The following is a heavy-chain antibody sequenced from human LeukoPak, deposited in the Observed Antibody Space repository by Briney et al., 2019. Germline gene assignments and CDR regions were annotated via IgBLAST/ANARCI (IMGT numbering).Heavy chain of an antibody. Sequence: SETLSLTCAVSGGSISSSNWWGWVRQPPGKGLEWIGEIYHSGSTNYNPSLKSRVTISVDKSKNQFSLKLSSVTAADTAVYYCARAPAIVVVVAATRGWFDPWGQGTLVTVSS. V-gene: IGHV4-4*02. D-gene: IGHD2-15*01. CDR1: GGSISSSNW. CDR3: ARAPAIVVVVAATRGWFDP. J-gene: IGHJ5*02. CDR2: IYHSGST.